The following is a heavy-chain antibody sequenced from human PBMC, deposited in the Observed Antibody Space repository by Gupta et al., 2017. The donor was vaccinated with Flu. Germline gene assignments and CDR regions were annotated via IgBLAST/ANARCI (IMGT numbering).Heavy chain of an antibody. Sequence: YYMAWIRQSPGKGLEWLSYISGSGTGIYYADSVEGRFTISRDNAKNSLYLQMKNLSPDDAGLYYCARGLRRLGELSPHFDNWGQGTPVAVSS. CDR2: ISGSGTGI. D-gene: IGHD3-16*02. CDR1: YY. J-gene: IGHJ4*02. CDR3: ARGLRRLGELSPHFDN. V-gene: IGHV3-11*01.